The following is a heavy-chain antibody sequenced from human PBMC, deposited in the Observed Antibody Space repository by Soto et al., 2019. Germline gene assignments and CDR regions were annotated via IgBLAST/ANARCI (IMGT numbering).Heavy chain of an antibody. V-gene: IGHV3-7*01. D-gene: IGHD3-22*01. CDR1: GFTFSTYW. CDR3: ARGWGYFDSSGFPYLYGMDV. Sequence: GGSLRLSCAASGFTFSTYWMSWVRQAPGKGLEWVANIKEDGSEKYYVDSVEGRFTISRDNAKNSLYLQMTSLRAEDKALYYCARGWGYFDSSGFPYLYGMDVWGQVPTFTVSS. J-gene: IGHJ6*01. CDR2: IKEDGSEK.